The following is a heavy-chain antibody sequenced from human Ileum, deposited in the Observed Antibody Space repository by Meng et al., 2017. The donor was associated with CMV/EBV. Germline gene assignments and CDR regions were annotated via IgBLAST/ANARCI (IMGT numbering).Heavy chain of an antibody. CDR2: VYYSGST. Sequence: SETLSLTCTVSGVSVSSTNYYWNWIRQPPGKGLEWIGYVYYSGSTIYNPSLQSRVNISLDTSRNQFSLRLNSVTAADTAVYYCARHRYYYDTSTFRLHYNGLDVWGQGTTVTVSS. D-gene: IGHD3-22*01. V-gene: IGHV4-61*01. J-gene: IGHJ6*02. CDR3: ARHRYYYDTSTFRLHYNGLDV. CDR1: GVSVSSTNYY.